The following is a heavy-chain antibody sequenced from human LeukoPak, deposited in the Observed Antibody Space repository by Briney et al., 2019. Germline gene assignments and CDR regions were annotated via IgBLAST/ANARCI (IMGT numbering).Heavy chain of an antibody. CDR2: ISSSSSYI. CDR1: GASVSSIGYS. J-gene: IGHJ3*02. Sequence: PSETLSLTCGVSGASVSSIGYSWSWVRQAPGKGLEWVSSISSSSSYIYYADSVKGRFTISRDNAKNSLYLQMNSLRAEDTAVYYCAREPHYYDSSGHYRRSGYDAFDIWGQGTMVTVSS. CDR3: AREPHYYDSSGHYRRSGYDAFDI. V-gene: IGHV3-21*01. D-gene: IGHD3-22*01.